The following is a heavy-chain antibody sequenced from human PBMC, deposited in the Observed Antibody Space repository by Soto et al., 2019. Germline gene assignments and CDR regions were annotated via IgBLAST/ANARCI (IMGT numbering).Heavy chain of an antibody. CDR3: ARGVYDSMGWFDP. J-gene: IGHJ5*02. CDR1: GGSISSGDSY. V-gene: IGHV4-30-4*01. CDR2: IYYSGST. D-gene: IGHD3-22*01. Sequence: QVQLQESGPGLVKPSQTLSLTCTVSGGSISSGDSYWSWILQPPGKGLEWIGYIYYSGSTYYNPYLKSGVTISVDTSKNQFSLKLRSVNAADTAVYYCARGVYDSMGWFDPWGQGTLVTVSS.